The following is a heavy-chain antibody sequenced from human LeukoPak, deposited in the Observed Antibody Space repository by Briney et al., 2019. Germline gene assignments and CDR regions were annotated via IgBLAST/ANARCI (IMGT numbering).Heavy chain of an antibody. CDR1: GYTFTGYY. CDR3: ARDYSLEWLPFDY. Sequence: ASVKVSCKASGYTFTGYYMHWVRQAPGQGLEWVGWISAYNGNTNYAQKLQGRVTMTTDTSTSTAYMDLRSLRSDDTAVYYCARDYSLEWLPFDYWGQGTLVTVSS. D-gene: IGHD3-3*01. J-gene: IGHJ4*02. V-gene: IGHV1-18*04. CDR2: ISAYNGNT.